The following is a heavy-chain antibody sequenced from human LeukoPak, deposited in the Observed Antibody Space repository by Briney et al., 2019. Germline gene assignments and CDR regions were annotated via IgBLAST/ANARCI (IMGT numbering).Heavy chain of an antibody. CDR3: ARLNIIGSSPVHHYDY. CDR1: GGSISSGSYY. J-gene: IGHJ4*02. CDR2: IYHSGST. Sequence: PSETLSLTCTVSGGSISSGSYYGGWIRQPPGKGLEWIGEIYHSGSTNYNPSLKSRVTISVDKSKNQFSLKLSSVTAADTAVYYCARLNIIGSSPVHHYDYWGQGTLVTVSS. V-gene: IGHV4-39*07. D-gene: IGHD6-13*01.